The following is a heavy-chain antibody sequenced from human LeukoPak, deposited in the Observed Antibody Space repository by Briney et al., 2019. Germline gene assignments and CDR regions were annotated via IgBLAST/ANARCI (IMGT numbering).Heavy chain of an antibody. CDR1: GGSITNYY. CDR2: IYYSGST. V-gene: IGHV4-59*01. J-gene: IGHJ6*02. Sequence: SETLSLTCTVSGGSITNYYWIWIRPPPGKGLEWIGYIYYSGSTNYNPSLKSRVTMSVDTSKNQFSLELTSVTPADTAVYYCARATTYYYGTDVWGQGTTVTVSS. D-gene: IGHD1-1*01. CDR3: ARATTYYYGTDV.